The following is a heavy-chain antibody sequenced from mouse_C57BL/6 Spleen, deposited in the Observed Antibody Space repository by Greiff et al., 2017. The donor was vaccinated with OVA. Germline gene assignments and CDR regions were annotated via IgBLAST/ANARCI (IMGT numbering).Heavy chain of an antibody. V-gene: IGHV1-69*01. J-gene: IGHJ2*01. CDR1: GYTFTSYW. D-gene: IGHD1-1*01. CDR3: ARGMATVVDFDY. Sequence: VQLQQPGAELVMPGASVKLSCKASGYTFTSYWMHWVKQRPGQGLEWIGEIDPSDSYTNYNQKFKGKSTLTVDKSSSTAYMQLSSLTSEDSAVYYCARGMATVVDFDYWGQGTTRTVSS. CDR2: IDPSDSYT.